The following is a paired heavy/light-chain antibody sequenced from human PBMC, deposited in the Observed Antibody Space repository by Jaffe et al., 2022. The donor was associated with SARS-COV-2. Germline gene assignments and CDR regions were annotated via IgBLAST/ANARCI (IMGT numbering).Light chain of an antibody. CDR3: QQRSNWPSFT. V-gene: IGKV3-11*01. CDR1: QSVSSY. Sequence: EIVLTQSPATLSLSPGERATLSCRASQSVSSYLAWYQQKPGQAPRLLIYDASNRATGIPARFSGSGSGTDFTLTISSLEPEDFAVYYCQQRSNWPSFTFGPGTKVDIK. CDR2: DAS. J-gene: IGKJ3*01.
Heavy chain of an antibody. Sequence: QLQLQESGSGLVKPSQTLSLTCAVSGGSISSGGYSWSWIRQPPGKGLEWIGYIYHSGSTYYNPSLKSRVTISVDRSKNQFSLKLSSVTAADTAVYYCARARPTAPEYCGGDCYPERYFDYWGQGTRVTVSS. D-gene: IGHD2-21*02. CDR1: GGSISSGGYS. CDR3: ARARPTAPEYCGGDCYPERYFDY. J-gene: IGHJ4*02. V-gene: IGHV4-30-2*01. CDR2: IYHSGST.